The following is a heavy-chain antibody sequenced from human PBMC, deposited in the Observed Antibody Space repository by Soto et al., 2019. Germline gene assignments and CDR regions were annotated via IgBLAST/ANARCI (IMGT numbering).Heavy chain of an antibody. D-gene: IGHD6-19*01. J-gene: IGHJ4*02. CDR1: RGTFSTYA. CDR3: ATPKGSYSSGYYYFDY. CDR2: IIPLFGTA. V-gene: IGHV1-69*01. Sequence: QVQLVQSGAEVKQPGCSAKVSCKTSRGTFSTYAIYWVRQAPGQGLEWMGAIIPLFGTADYAQKFQGRVTITADESTSTASMELSSLRSEDTAVYYCATPKGSYSSGYYYFDYWGQGTLVTVSS.